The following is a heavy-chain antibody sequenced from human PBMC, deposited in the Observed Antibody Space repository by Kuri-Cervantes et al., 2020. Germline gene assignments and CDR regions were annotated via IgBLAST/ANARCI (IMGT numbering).Heavy chain of an antibody. Sequence: SVKVSCKVSGYTLTELSMHWVRQAPGQGLEWMGGIIPVFGTANYAQKFQDRVTITADESTSTGYMELSSLTSEDTALYYCASRGRGSGWPGWFYYGMAVWCQGTTVTVSS. V-gene: IGHV1-69*13. CDR1: GYTLTELS. D-gene: IGHD6-19*01. CDR3: ASRGRGSGWPGWFYYGMAV. CDR2: IIPVFGTA. J-gene: IGHJ6*02.